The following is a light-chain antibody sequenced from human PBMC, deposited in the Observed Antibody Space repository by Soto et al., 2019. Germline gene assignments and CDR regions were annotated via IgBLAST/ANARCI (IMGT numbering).Light chain of an antibody. V-gene: IGKV1-33*01. CDR1: QDIRKY. CDR2: DAS. Sequence: DIQRTQAPSSLSAAVGDRVTITCQATQDIRKYFNLYQQKPGKAPKLLIYDASSPETGVPSRFSGSGSGTDFPSTTSSLPPDDSATYYCQQYDNIPLIFGQGTRLEIK. J-gene: IGKJ5*01. CDR3: QQYDNIPLI.